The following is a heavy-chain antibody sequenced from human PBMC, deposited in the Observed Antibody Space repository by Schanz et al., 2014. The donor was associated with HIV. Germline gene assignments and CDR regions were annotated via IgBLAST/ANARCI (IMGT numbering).Heavy chain of an antibody. CDR3: ASRGGSSWYENWFDP. J-gene: IGHJ5*02. D-gene: IGHD6-13*01. Sequence: QVQLVESGGGLVKPGGSLRLSCAVSGFIFSDYYMSWIRQAPGKGLEWVSYISSSGRTIYYADSVKGRFTISRDNAKNSLYLQMNSLSVEDTAVYYCASRGGSSWYENWFDPWGQGTLVTVSS. CDR1: GFIFSDYY. V-gene: IGHV3-11*01. CDR2: ISSSGRTI.